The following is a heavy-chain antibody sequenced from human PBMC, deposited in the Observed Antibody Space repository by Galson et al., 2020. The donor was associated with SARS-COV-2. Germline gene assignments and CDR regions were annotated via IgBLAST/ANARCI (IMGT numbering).Heavy chain of an antibody. CDR2: IFYSGTP. D-gene: IGHD6-19*01. Sequence: SETLSLTCTVSGDSISSSSYYWGWIRQPPGKGLEWIGSIFYSGTPYYNPSLKSRVAMSVDTSNNHFSLKLSSVTAADTAVYYCARHSNGWFRGAFDIWGHGTMVTV. J-gene: IGHJ3*02. CDR1: GDSISSSSYY. CDR3: ARHSNGWFRGAFDI. V-gene: IGHV4-39*01.